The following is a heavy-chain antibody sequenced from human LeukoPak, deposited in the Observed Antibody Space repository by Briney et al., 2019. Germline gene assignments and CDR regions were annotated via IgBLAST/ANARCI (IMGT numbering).Heavy chain of an antibody. V-gene: IGHV3-15*07. CDR3: SAMILTERNDY. CDR1: GLILKDAS. J-gene: IGHJ4*02. CDR2: IKSKTDGASI. Sequence: PGGSLRLSRVASGLILKDASMTSVRQAPGRGLERVGRIKSKTDGASIDYAAPVKARFTISRHDSKDTLYLQMDGLKADDTAVYYVSAMILTERNDYWGQGTLVTVSS. D-gene: IGHD3-22*01.